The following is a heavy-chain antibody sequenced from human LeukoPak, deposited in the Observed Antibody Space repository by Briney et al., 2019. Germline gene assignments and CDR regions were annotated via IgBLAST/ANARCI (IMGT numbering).Heavy chain of an antibody. CDR3: ARLREYDSSGYYYGY. D-gene: IGHD3-22*01. CDR2: KNPNSGNT. CDR1: GYTFTSYD. V-gene: IGHV1-8*01. Sequence: ASVKVSCKASGYTFTSYDINWVRQATGQGLEWMGWKNPNSGNTGYAQKFQGRVTMTRNTSISTAYMELSSLRSEDTAVYYCARLREYDSSGYYYGYWGQGTLVTVSS. J-gene: IGHJ4*02.